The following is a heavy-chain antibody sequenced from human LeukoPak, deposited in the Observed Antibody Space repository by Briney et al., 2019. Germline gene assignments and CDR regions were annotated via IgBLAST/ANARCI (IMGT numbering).Heavy chain of an antibody. D-gene: IGHD3-16*02. V-gene: IGHV1-18*01. CDR1: GYTFTSYG. Sequence: GASVKVSCKASGYTFTSYGISWVRQAPGQGLEWMGWINTYNGNTNYSQKFQGRVTMTTDTSTSTAYMELRSLRSDDTAVYYCARDYVDDYVWGSYRPHYYYYMDVWGKGTTVTVSS. J-gene: IGHJ6*03. CDR2: INTYNGNT. CDR3: ARDYVDDYVWGSYRPHYYYYMDV.